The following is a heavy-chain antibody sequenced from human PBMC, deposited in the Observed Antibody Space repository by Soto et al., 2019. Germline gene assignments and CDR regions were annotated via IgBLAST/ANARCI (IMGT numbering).Heavy chain of an antibody. V-gene: IGHV3-30-3*01. CDR3: ARDGVASTELTWNSGTYFDY. CDR1: GFTYSTYT. D-gene: IGHD1-1*01. Sequence: QVQLVESGGGVVQPGRSLRLSCAASGFTYSTYTMHWVRQAPGKGLEWVAVISYDGNNKFYADSVKGRFTISRDSTKQSLHLQMNSLRPDDTARYYCARDGVASTELTWNSGTYFDYWGQGALVTVYS. CDR2: ISYDGNNK. J-gene: IGHJ4*02.